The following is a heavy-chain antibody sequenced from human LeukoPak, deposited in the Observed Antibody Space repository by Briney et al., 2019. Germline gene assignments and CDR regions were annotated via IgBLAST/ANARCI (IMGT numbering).Heavy chain of an antibody. V-gene: IGHV3-30*02. D-gene: IGHD2-2*01. CDR2: IRYDGSNK. CDR3: ARTPSSEYCSSTSCYGAYVDY. CDR1: GFTFSSYG. J-gene: IGHJ4*02. Sequence: GGSLRLSCAASGFTFSSYGMHWVRQAPGKGLEWVAFIRYDGSNKYYADSVKGRFTISRDNSKNTVYLQMNSLRPEDTAVYYCARTPSSEYCSSTSCYGAYVDYWGQGTLVTVSS.